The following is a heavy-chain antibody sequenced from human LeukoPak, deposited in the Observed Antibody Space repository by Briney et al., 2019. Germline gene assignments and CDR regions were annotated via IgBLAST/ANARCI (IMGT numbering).Heavy chain of an antibody. Sequence: PSETLSLTCTVSGGSISSSSYYWGWIRQPPGKGLEWIGEIYHSGSTNYNPSLKSRVTISVDKSKNQFSLKLSSVTAADTAVYYCARSDTAMVQFDYWGQGTLVTVSS. CDR1: GGSISSSSYY. J-gene: IGHJ4*02. V-gene: IGHV4-39*07. D-gene: IGHD5-18*01. CDR3: ARSDTAMVQFDY. CDR2: IYHSGST.